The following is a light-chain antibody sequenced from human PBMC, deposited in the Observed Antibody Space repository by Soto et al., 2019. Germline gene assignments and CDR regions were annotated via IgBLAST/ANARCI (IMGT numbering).Light chain of an antibody. CDR2: ATS. CDR1: ESVAGD. CDR3: QQYNKWRT. V-gene: IGKV3-15*01. J-gene: IGKJ1*01. Sequence: EVVMTQSPDFLSVSPGDTVTLSCRANESVAGDLAWFQQKPGQAPRLLIYATSRRASGIPARFAGSGSGTEFSLTISSLQSEDFAIYYCQQYNKWRTFGQGTKVDLK.